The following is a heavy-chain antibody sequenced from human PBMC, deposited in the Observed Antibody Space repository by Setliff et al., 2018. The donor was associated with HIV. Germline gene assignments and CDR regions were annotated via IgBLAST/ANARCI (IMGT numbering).Heavy chain of an antibody. D-gene: IGHD3-9*01. CDR2: IYPGDSDT. CDR1: GYSFTNYW. CDR3: VRPLVIAFDTSDI. Sequence: GESLKISCKGSGYSFTNYWIGWVRQMPGKGLEWMGIIYPGDSDTRYSPTFQGRVTISADKATNTAYLQWASLKSSDTAIYYCVRPLVIAFDTSDIWGQGTMVTVSS. V-gene: IGHV5-51*01. J-gene: IGHJ3*02.